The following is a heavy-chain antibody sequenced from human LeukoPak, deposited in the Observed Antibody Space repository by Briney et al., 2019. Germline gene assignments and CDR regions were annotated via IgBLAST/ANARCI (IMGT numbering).Heavy chain of an antibody. Sequence: GVSLRLSCAASGFTSSRYSRNWSRHAPGEGPEWVSYISSSSSTIYYAVSVMVRFTIYRYNSKNTLYLQMNSLRTEHTAVYYCAKDQKIYGEVYYYMDVWGKGTTVTVSS. CDR1: GFTSSRYS. CDR2: ISSSSSTI. J-gene: IGHJ6*03. V-gene: IGHV3-48*01. CDR3: AKDQKIYGEVYYYMDV. D-gene: IGHD4-17*01.